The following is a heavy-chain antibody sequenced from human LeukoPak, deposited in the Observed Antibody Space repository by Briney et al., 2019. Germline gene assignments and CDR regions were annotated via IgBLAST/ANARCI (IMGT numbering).Heavy chain of an antibody. CDR3: ARAGGGYDPNYYYYGMDV. Sequence: SVKVSCKASGGTFSSYAISWVRQAPGQGLEWMGGIIPIFGTANYAQKFQGRVTITADESTSTAYMELSSLRSEDTAVYYCARAGGGYDPNYYYYGMDVWGQGTTVTVS. CDR2: IIPIFGTA. V-gene: IGHV1-69*01. CDR1: GGTFSSYA. J-gene: IGHJ6*02. D-gene: IGHD5-12*01.